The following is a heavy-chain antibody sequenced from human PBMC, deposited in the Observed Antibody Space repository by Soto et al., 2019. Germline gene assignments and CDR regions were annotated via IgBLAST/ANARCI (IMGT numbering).Heavy chain of an antibody. V-gene: IGHV3-23*01. CDR2: ISGSGGST. D-gene: IGHD3-10*01. CDR3: AKGYFGSGSPDY. J-gene: IGHJ4*02. CDR1: GFTFSSYA. Sequence: GGSLRLSCAASGFTFSSYAMSWVRQAPGKGLDWVSAISGSGGSTYYADSVKGRFTVSRDNSKNTLYLQMNSLSAEDTALYYCAKGYFGSGSPDYWGQGTLVTFSS.